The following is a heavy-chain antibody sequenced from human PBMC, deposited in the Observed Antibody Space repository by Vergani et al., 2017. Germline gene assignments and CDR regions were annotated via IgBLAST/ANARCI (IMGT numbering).Heavy chain of an antibody. D-gene: IGHD3-10*01. J-gene: IGHJ4*02. CDR1: GFTVSSNY. CDR3: ASHIWFGDSPLDY. Sequence: EVQLVESGGGLIQPGGSLRLSCAASGFTVSSNYMSWVRQAPGKGLEWVSVIYSGGSTYYADSVKGRFTISRDNSKNTLYLQMNSLRAEDTAVYYCASHIWFGDSPLDYWGQGTLVTVSS. V-gene: IGHV3-53*01. CDR2: IYSGGST.